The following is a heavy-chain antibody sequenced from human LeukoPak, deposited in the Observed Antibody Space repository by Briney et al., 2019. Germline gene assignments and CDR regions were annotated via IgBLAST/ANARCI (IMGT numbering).Heavy chain of an antibody. CDR3: ARLVVVRGWDAFDI. CDR2: IYPGDSDT. Sequence: GESLKIFCRGSGYSFTSYWIGWVRQMPGKGLEWMGIIYPGDSDTRYSPSFQGQVTISADKSISTAYLQWSSLKASDTAMYYCARLVVVRGWDAFDIWGQGTMVTVSS. J-gene: IGHJ3*02. V-gene: IGHV5-51*01. CDR1: GYSFTSYW. D-gene: IGHD2-21*01.